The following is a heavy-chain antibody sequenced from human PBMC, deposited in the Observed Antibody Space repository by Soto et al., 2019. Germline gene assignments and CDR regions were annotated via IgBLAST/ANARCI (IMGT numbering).Heavy chain of an antibody. CDR2: FDPEDGET. J-gene: IGHJ6*02. D-gene: IGHD3-9*01. CDR1: GYTLTELS. V-gene: IGHV1-24*01. CDR3: ERDPYDILTGYDYYYYGMDV. Sequence: RASVKVSCKVSGYTLTELSMHWVRQAPGKGLEWMGGFDPEDGETIYAQKFQGRVTMTADTSTSTAYMELSSPRSEDTAVYYSERDPYDILTGYDYYYYGMDVWGQGTTVTVSS.